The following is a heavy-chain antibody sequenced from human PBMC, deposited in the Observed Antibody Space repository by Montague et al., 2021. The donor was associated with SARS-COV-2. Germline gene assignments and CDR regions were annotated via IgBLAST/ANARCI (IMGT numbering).Heavy chain of an antibody. CDR3: VRDTGSAQAGFDA. CDR2: TNYRSKWTS. V-gene: IGHV6-1*01. CDR1: GDSVWSNTAA. Sequence: CAISGDSVWSNTAAWNWIRQSPSGGLEWLGRTNYRSKWTSEYATXVEGRISIDPDTSKNQFFLHLRSVAPEGTGVYYCVRDTGSAQAGFDAWGQGTLVTVSS. D-gene: IGHD4-17*01. J-gene: IGHJ4*02.